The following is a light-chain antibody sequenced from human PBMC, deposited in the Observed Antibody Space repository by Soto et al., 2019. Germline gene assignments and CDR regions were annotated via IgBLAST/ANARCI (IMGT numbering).Light chain of an antibody. CDR3: CSYAGSL. V-gene: IGLV2-23*02. J-gene: IGLJ2*01. CDR1: SSDVGNYNY. CDR2: DVS. Sequence: QSALTQPASVSGSPGQSITISCTGTSSDVGNYNYVSWYQQHPGKAPKLMIYDVSDRPSGVSNRFSGSKSGNTASLTISGLQAEDEADYYCCSYAGSLFGGGTKLTVL.